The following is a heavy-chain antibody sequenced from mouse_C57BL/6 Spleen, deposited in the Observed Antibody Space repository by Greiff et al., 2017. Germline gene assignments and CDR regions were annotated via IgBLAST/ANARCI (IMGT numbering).Heavy chain of an antibody. D-gene: IGHD3-2*01. J-gene: IGHJ2*01. V-gene: IGHV5-6*02. CDR1: GFTFSSYG. CDR2: ISSGGSYT. CDR3: ASLDSSYYFDY. Sequence: DVMLVESGGDLVKPGGSLKLSCAASGFTFSSYGMSWVRQTPDKRLEWVATISSGGSYTYYPDSVKGRFTISRDNAKNTLYLQMSSLKSEDTAMYYCASLDSSYYFDYWGQGTTLTVSS.